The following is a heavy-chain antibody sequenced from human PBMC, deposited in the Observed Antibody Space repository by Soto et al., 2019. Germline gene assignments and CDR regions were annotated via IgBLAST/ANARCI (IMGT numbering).Heavy chain of an antibody. V-gene: IGHV3-30*03. CDR3: APWFGAFDY. D-gene: IGHD3-10*01. CDR2: ISYDGSNK. CDR1: GFTFSSYG. Sequence: QVQLVESGGGVVQPGRSLRLSCAASGFTFSSYGMHWVRQAPGKGLEWVAVISYDGSNKYYADSVKGRFTISRDNSKNTLSLLMNSLRAEDTAVYYCAPWFGAFDYWGQGTLVTVSS. J-gene: IGHJ4*02.